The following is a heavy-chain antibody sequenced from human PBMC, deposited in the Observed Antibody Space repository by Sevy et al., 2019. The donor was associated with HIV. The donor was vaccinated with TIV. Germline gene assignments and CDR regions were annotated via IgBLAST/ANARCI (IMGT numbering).Heavy chain of an antibody. Sequence: WGSLRLSCAASGFTFSTHAMHWVRQAPGKGLEWVAIISYDGNIEYYPDSVKGRFTISRDDSKNTLYLQMNSLRSEDTALYYCARDLGYESTGYLPLFDNWGQGTLVTVSS. CDR2: ISYDGNIE. CDR1: GFTFSTHA. CDR3: ARDLGYESTGYLPLFDN. D-gene: IGHD3-22*01. V-gene: IGHV3-30-3*01. J-gene: IGHJ4*02.